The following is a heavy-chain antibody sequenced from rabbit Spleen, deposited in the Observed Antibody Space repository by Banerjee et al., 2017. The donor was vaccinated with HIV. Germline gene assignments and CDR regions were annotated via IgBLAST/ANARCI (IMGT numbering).Heavy chain of an antibody. J-gene: IGHJ4*01. D-gene: IGHD1-1*01. CDR2: IAGGSSGFT. Sequence: QSLEESGGDLVKPGASLTLTCTASGFSFSSSYYMCWVRQAPGKGLEWIACIAGGSSGFTYSATWAKGRFTCSKTSSTTVTLQMTSLTAADTATYFCARDLVAVIGWNFNLWGPGTLVTVS. CDR3: ARDLVAVIGWNFNL. V-gene: IGHV1S40*01. CDR1: GFSFSSSYY.